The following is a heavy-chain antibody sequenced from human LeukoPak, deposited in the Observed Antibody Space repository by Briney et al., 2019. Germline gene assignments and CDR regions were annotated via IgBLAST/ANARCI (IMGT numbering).Heavy chain of an antibody. CDR3: SRDPTYYLRYGYFDY. J-gene: IGHJ4*02. Sequence: GGSLRLSCATSGFTFSSYSMNWVRQAPGKGLEWVSSINNVGSHIYYAGSVKGRFTISRDNTKNSLYLQMNSLRAEDTAVYYCSRDPTYYLRYGYFDYWGQGALVTVSS. D-gene: IGHD1-26*01. CDR1: GFTFSSYS. V-gene: IGHV3-21*01. CDR2: INNVGSHI.